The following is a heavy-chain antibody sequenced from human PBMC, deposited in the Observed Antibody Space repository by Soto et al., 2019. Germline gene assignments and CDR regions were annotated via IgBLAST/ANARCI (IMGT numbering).Heavy chain of an antibody. V-gene: IGHV1-3*01. J-gene: IGHJ5*02. CDR1: GYTFMNHG. CDR3: ARGFKLWFDP. D-gene: IGHD3-3*01. CDR2: INAGNGNT. Sequence: ASVKVSCKASGYTFMNHGINWVRQAPGQGLEWMGWINAGNGNTKYSQKFQGRVTITRDTSASTAYMELSSLRSEDTAVYYCARGFKLWFDPWGQGTLVTVSS.